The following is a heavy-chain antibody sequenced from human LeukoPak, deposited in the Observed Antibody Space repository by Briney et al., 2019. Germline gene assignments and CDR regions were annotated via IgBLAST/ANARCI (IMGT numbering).Heavy chain of an antibody. CDR2: IYYDGDT. V-gene: IGHV3-NL1*01. CDR1: GFTFTNYA. CDR3: AKGGEMRTFFFDS. Sequence: GGSLRLSCAASGFTFTNYAMHWVRQAPGNGLEWVSIIYYDGDTSYADSVKGRFSISRDISKNTLYLQMSSLRADDTAMYYCAKGGEMRTFFFDSWGQGSLVTVSS. J-gene: IGHJ4*02. D-gene: IGHD3-16*01.